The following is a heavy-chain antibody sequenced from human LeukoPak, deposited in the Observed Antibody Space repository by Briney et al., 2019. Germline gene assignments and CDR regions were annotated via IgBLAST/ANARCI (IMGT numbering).Heavy chain of an antibody. CDR2: INPNSGGT. J-gene: IGHJ5*02. Sequence: PRASVKVSCKTSGYTFTGYYTHWVRQAPGQGLEWMGWINPNSGGTKYAQKFQGRVTMTRDTSISTGYMEPSRLRSDDTAVYYCAREGDTAMDTNWFDPWGQGTLVTVSS. V-gene: IGHV1-2*02. CDR1: GYTFTGYY. D-gene: IGHD5-18*01. CDR3: AREGDTAMDTNWFDP.